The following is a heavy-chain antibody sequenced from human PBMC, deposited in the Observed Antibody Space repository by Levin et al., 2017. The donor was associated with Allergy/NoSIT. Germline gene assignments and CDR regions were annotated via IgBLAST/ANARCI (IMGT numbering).Heavy chain of an antibody. Sequence: ASVKVSCKASGYTFTGYYMHWVRQAPGQGLEWMGWINPNSGGTNYAQKFQGWVTMTRDTSISTAYMELSRLRSDDTAVYYCARVPRAVAGYGFDYWGQGTLVTVSS. J-gene: IGHJ4*02. CDR1: GYTFTGYY. D-gene: IGHD6-19*01. CDR3: ARVPRAVAGYGFDY. V-gene: IGHV1-2*04. CDR2: INPNSGGT.